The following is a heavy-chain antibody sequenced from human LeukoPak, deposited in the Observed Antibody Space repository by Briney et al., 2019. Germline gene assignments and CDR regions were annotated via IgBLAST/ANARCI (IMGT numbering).Heavy chain of an antibody. Sequence: SETLSLTCAVSGGSISSSYYWSWIRQPPGKGLEWIGCIYYSGSTDYNPSLKSRVTISVDTSKNQFSLKLSSVTAADTAVYYCARGPNYPSPSPFDYWGQGTLVTVSS. D-gene: IGHD5-24*01. V-gene: IGHV4-59*08. CDR1: GGSISSSYY. CDR2: IYYSGST. J-gene: IGHJ4*02. CDR3: ARGPNYPSPSPFDY.